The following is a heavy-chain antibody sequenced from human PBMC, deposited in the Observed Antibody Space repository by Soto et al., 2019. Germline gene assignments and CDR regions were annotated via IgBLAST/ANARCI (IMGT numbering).Heavy chain of an antibody. Sequence: GGSLRLSCAASGFTFNNCAMSWVRQAPGKGLVWLSGISSSGDSTYYADSVRGRFTVSRDNSKNTLYLQMSSLRAEDTAVYYCANLPTIYFYYHGMDVWGQGTTVTVSS. CDR1: GFTFNNCA. CDR2: ISSSGDST. V-gene: IGHV3-23*01. CDR3: ANLPTIYFYYHGMDV. J-gene: IGHJ6*02. D-gene: IGHD1-26*01.